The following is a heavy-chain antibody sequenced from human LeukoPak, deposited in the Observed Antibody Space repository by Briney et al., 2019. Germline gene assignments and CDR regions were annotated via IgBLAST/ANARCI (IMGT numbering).Heavy chain of an antibody. CDR1: GFTFSSYA. D-gene: IGHD6-13*01. CDR2: ISGSGGST. J-gene: IGHJ4*02. V-gene: IGHV3-23*01. Sequence: PGGSLRLSCAASGFTFSSYAMSWVRQAPGKGLEWVSAISGSGGSTYYADSVKGRFTISRDNSKNTLYLQMNSLRAEDTAEYYCAKAPGRAAAGNPYFDYWGQGTLVTVSS. CDR3: AKAPGRAAAGNPYFDY.